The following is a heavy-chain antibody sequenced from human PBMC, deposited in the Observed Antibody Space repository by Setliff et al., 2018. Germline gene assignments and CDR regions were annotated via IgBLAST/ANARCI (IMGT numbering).Heavy chain of an antibody. J-gene: IGHJ4*02. D-gene: IGHD3-3*01. V-gene: IGHV4-34*01. CDR3: ARRYNFWSGYLDY. Sequence: PSETLSLTCAVYGGSFSGYYWSWIRQPPGKGLEWIGEINHSGSINYNPSLKSRVTISVDTSKNQFSLKLSSVTAADTAVYYCARRYNFWSGYLDYWGQGTLVTVSS. CDR2: INHSGSI. CDR1: GGSFSGYY.